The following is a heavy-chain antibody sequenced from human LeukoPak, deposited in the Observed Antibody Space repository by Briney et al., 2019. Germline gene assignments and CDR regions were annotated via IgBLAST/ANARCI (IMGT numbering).Heavy chain of an antibody. D-gene: IGHD6-19*01. Sequence: GGSLRLSCAASGFTLSSYGMHCLRQAPGKRLEWVAVIWYDGSNKYYADSVKGRFTISRDNSKNTLYLQMNSLRAEDTAVYYCASIAVAGTFDYWGQGTLVTVSS. CDR1: GFTLSSYG. CDR3: ASIAVAGTFDY. V-gene: IGHV3-33*01. CDR2: IWYDGSNK. J-gene: IGHJ4*02.